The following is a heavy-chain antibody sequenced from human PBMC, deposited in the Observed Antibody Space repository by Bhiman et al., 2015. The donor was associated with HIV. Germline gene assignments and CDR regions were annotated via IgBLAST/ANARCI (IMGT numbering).Heavy chain of an antibody. CDR1: GFTFSSYW. CDR3: ARASYYYDY. V-gene: IGHV3-48*04. Sequence: EVQLVDSGGGLVQPGGSLRLSCAASGFTFSSYWMSWVRQAPGKGLEWISYISSSGSTIYYAASVKGRFTISRDNAKNSLYLQMNSLRAEDTAVYYCARASYYYDYWGQGTLVTVSS. J-gene: IGHJ4*02. CDR2: ISSSGSTI. D-gene: IGHD3-16*02.